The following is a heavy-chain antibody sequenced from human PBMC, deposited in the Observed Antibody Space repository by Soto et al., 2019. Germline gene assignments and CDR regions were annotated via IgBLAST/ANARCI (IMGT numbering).Heavy chain of an antibody. Sequence: GGSLRLSCVASGFTFSSYWMSWVRQAPGKGLEWLTNIRQDEREKNYVDSVKGRFTISRDNAKNSLYLEMDSLRVDDTAVYYCARDSGTYYDSSGAFDSWGQGT. CDR3: ARDSGTYYDSSGAFDS. D-gene: IGHD3-22*01. J-gene: IGHJ4*02. V-gene: IGHV3-7*04. CDR1: GFTFSSYW. CDR2: IRQDEREK.